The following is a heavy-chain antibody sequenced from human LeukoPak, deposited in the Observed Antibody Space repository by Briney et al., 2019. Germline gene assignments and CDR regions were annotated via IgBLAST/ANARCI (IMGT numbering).Heavy chain of an antibody. Sequence: SETLSLTCTVSGGSISSYYWSWIRQPPGKGLEWIGYIYYTGSTNYNPSLKGRVTMSVDTSKNHFSLKLTSVTAADTAVYYCARGGDATTTYFDYWGQGTLVTVSS. CDR2: IYYTGST. CDR3: ARGGDATTTYFDY. J-gene: IGHJ4*02. CDR1: GGSISSYY. V-gene: IGHV4-59*01. D-gene: IGHD4-17*01.